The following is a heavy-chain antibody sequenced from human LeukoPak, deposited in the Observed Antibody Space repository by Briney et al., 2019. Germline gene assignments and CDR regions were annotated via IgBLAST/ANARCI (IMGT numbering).Heavy chain of an antibody. D-gene: IGHD1-20*01. V-gene: IGHV3-23*01. J-gene: IGHJ4*02. CDR1: GFTFSSYS. CDR3: AKVRTNWNDADFDY. Sequence: GGSLRLSCAASGFTFSSYSMNWVRQAPGKGLEWVSAISGSGGSTYYADSVKGRFTISRDNSKNTLYLQMNSLRAEDTAVYYCAKVRTNWNDADFDYWGQGTLVTVSS. CDR2: ISGSGGST.